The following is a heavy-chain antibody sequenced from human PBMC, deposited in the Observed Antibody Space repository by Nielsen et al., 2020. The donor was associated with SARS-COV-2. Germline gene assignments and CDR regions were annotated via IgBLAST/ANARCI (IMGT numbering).Heavy chain of an antibody. CDR1: GFTFSDSV. CDR3: TRRFERVDTAMVHFDY. D-gene: IGHD5-18*01. Sequence: GGSLRLSCAASGFTFSDSVMHWVRQASGKGLEWVGRIRNKANSYVTAYAASVKGRFTISRDDSKNTAYLQMNSLKTEDTAVYYCTRRFERVDTAMVHFDYWGQGTLVTVSS. V-gene: IGHV3-73*01. CDR2: IRNKANSYVT. J-gene: IGHJ4*02.